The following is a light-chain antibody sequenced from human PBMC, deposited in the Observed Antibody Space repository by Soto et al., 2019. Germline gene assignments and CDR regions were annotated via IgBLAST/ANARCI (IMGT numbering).Light chain of an antibody. Sequence: SYELTQPPSVSVSPGQTPRISGGGNTVGSKSVHWYQQKPGQTPVLVVHDDTDRPSGIPERCSGSKSVNTANLIISRVEVGDEVDYYCQVLESSSNQYVFGPGTKVTV. CDR3: QVLESSSNQYV. CDR1: TVGSKS. J-gene: IGLJ1*01. V-gene: IGLV3-21*02. CDR2: DDT.